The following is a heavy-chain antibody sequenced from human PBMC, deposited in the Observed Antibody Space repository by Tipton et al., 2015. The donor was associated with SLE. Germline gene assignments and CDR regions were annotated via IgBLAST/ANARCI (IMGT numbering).Heavy chain of an antibody. D-gene: IGHD6-13*01. CDR1: GGSISSGDYY. V-gene: IGHV4-30-4*08. J-gene: IGHJ4*02. Sequence: TLSLTCNVSGGSISSGDYYWSWIRQSPGKGLEWIGYIYYNGNSYYNPSLKSRVTISVDTSKNQFSLILNSVTAADTAVYYCARHRLIAAAGNDFDYWGQGTLVTVSS. CDR3: ARHRLIAAAGNDFDY. CDR2: IYYNGNS.